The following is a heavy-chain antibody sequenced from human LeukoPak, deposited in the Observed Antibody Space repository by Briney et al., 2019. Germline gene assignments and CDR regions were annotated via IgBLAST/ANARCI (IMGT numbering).Heavy chain of an antibody. CDR1: GGTFSSYA. CDR3: ARSVGSKSDTFDI. D-gene: IGHD3-10*01. Sequence: SVKVSCKASGGTFSSYAISWVRQAPGQGLEWMGRIIPILGIANYAQKFQGRVTITADKSTSTAYMELSSLRSEDTAVYYCARSVGSKSDTFDIWGQGTMVTVSS. V-gene: IGHV1-69*04. J-gene: IGHJ3*02. CDR2: IIPILGIA.